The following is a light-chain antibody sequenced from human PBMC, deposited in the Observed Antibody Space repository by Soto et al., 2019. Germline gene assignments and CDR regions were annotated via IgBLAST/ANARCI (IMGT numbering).Light chain of an antibody. CDR2: DAS. V-gene: IGKV1-5*01. J-gene: IGKJ4*01. CDR3: QQYNHYSGLT. Sequence: DIQMTQSPATLSASLGDRVIITCRASQSISSWLAWYQQKPGKAPKLLIYDASNLQRGVPSRFSGSGSGTEFTLTISSLQPDDFATYYCQQYNHYSGLTFGGGTKVDIK. CDR1: QSISSW.